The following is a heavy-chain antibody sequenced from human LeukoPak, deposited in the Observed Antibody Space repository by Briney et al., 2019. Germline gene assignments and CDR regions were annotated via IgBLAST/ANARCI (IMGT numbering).Heavy chain of an antibody. CDR2: IHDSGST. D-gene: IGHD3-10*01. CDR3: ARVIRGSGSEYFQH. Sequence: SETLSLTCTVSGGSISNYYWNWIRQPPGGGLEWIGFIHDSGSTNYNPSLKSRISISVDTSKNQFSLKLTSVTAADTAVYYCARVIRGSGSEYFQHWGQGALVTVSS. V-gene: IGHV4-59*12. CDR1: GGSISNYY. J-gene: IGHJ1*01.